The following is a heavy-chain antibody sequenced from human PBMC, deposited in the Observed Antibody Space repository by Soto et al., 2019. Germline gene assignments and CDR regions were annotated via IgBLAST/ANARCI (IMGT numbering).Heavy chain of an antibody. V-gene: IGHV4-34*01. CDR2: INHSGRT. CDR3: ANLKALERRDGRGAEYYYSMDV. D-gene: IGHD1-1*01. Sequence: QVQLQQWGAGLLKPSETLSLACGVYGGSFSGYYWSWIRQPPGKGLEWIGEINHSGRTNYNPSLKSRVTMSVDTSKNQFSLKLRSVTAADTAVYYCANLKALERRDGRGAEYYYSMDVWGQGTTVIVSS. J-gene: IGHJ6*02. CDR1: GGSFSGYY.